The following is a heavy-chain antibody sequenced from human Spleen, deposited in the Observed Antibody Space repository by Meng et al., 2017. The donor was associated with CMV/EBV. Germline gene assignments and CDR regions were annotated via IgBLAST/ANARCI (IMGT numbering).Heavy chain of an antibody. CDR2: INSDGSNT. CDR3: ARVPSGYYGMDV. V-gene: IGHV3-74*01. D-gene: IGHD3-10*01. Sequence: GESLKISCAASGFTFSSYWMHWVRQAPGKGLVWVSRINSDGSNTSYADSVKGRFTISRDNAKNTLYLQMNSLRAEDTAVYYCARVPSGYYGMDVWGQGTTVTVSS. CDR1: GFTFSSYW. J-gene: IGHJ6*02.